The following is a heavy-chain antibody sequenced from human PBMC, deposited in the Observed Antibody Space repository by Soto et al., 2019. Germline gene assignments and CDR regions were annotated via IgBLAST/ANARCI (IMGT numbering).Heavy chain of an antibody. J-gene: IGHJ4*02. CDR2: ISSNGGST. CDR1: GFTFSSYA. V-gene: IGHV3-64*01. Sequence: GGSLRLSCAASGFTFSSYAMHWVRQAPGKGLEYVSAISSNGGSTYYANSVKGRFTISRDNSKNTLYLQMGSLRAEDMAVYYCARASDDFNNWNYGAYYFDYWGQGTLVTVSS. CDR3: ARASDDFNNWNYGAYYFDY. D-gene: IGHD1-7*01.